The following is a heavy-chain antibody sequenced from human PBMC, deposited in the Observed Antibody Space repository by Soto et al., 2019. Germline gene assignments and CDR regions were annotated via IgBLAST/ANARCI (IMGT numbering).Heavy chain of an antibody. J-gene: IGHJ4*02. CDR1: GGSISSGDYH. CDR2: IHYSGST. D-gene: IGHD2-21*01. Sequence: SETLSLTCTVSGGSISSGDYHWSWIRQPPGKGLEWIGFIHYSGSTNYNPSLKSRVTMSVDTTKNQFSLKLTSVNAADTAVYYCTRGGDAYKNGHWGQGTLVTVSS. V-gene: IGHV4-61*08. CDR3: TRGGDAYKNGH.